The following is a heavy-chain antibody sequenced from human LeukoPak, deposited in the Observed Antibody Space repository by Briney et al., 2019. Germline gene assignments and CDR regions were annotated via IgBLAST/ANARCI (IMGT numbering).Heavy chain of an antibody. J-gene: IGHJ4*02. V-gene: IGHV4-39*01. CDR1: GGSISSSSYY. CDR3: ARRKMTTASLDY. CDR2: IYYSGST. D-gene: IGHD4-11*01. Sequence: SETLSLTCTVSGGSISSSSYYWRWIRQPPGKGLEWIGSIYYSGSTYYNPSLKSRVTISVDTSKNQFSLKLSSVTAADTAVYYCARRKMTTASLDYWGQGTLVTVSS.